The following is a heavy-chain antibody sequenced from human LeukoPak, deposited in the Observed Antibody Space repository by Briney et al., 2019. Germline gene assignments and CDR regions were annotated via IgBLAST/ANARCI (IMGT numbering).Heavy chain of an antibody. Sequence: GGSLRLSCAASGFIFSDHYMDWVRQAPGKGLEWVSGISWNSGSIGYADSVKGRFTISRDNAKNSLYLQMNSLRAEDTALYYCAKDSEYHGDYSPLDYWGQGTLVTVSS. D-gene: IGHD4-17*01. V-gene: IGHV3-9*01. J-gene: IGHJ4*02. CDR3: AKDSEYHGDYSPLDY. CDR1: GFIFSDHY. CDR2: ISWNSGSI.